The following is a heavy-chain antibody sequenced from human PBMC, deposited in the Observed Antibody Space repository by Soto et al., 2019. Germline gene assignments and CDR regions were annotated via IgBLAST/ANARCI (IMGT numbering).Heavy chain of an antibody. V-gene: IGHV3-48*03. CDR3: ARSHLLRGGMDV. CDR1: GFTFSRYE. Sequence: EVQLVESGGGLVQAGGSLRLFCAVSGFTFSRYEMNWVRQAPGKGLEWVSYIGTSGKTIYYADSVRGRFTISRDNAKNSLYLQMNSLRAEDTAVYYCARSHLLRGGMDVWGQGTTVTVSS. CDR2: IGTSGKTI. J-gene: IGHJ6*02. D-gene: IGHD2-21*01.